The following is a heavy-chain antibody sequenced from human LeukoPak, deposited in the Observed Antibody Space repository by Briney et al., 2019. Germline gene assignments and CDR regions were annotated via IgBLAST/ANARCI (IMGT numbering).Heavy chain of an antibody. CDR2: INPNSGAT. CDR3: ARGHFDDYLDY. D-gene: IGHD3-3*02. CDR1: GYSFSGSY. J-gene: IGHJ4*02. V-gene: IGHV1-2*02. Sequence: ASVKVSCKASGYSFSGSYIHWVRQAPGQGLEWMGWINPNSGATSYAQKFQGRVTMTRDTSISTAYMDLGSLRSDDTAVYYCARGHFDDYLDYWGQGTLVTVSS.